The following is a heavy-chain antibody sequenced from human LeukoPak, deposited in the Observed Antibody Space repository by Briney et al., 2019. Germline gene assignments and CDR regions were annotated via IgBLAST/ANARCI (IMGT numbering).Heavy chain of an antibody. J-gene: IGHJ4*02. V-gene: IGHV4-34*01. D-gene: IGHD4-17*01. Sequence: SETLSLTCTVSGGSISSYYWSWIRQPPGKGLEWIGEINHSGSTNYNPSLKSRVTISVDTSKNQFSLKLSSVTAADTAVYYCARGRGDYKYWGQGTLVTVSS. CDR3: ARGRGDYKY. CDR2: INHSGST. CDR1: GGSISSYY.